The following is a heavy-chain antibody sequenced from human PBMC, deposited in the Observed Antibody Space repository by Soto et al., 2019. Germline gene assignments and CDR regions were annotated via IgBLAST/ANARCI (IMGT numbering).Heavy chain of an antibody. CDR1: GYTFTGYY. Sequence: ASVKISCKASGYTFTGYYMHWVLQAPGQGLEWMGWINPNSGGTNYAQKFQGWVTMTRDTSISTAYMELSRLRSDDTAVYYCARDRSRSPSLSYYYSYWMDDWGQGTTVTVSS. CDR2: INPNSGGT. J-gene: IGHJ6*02. V-gene: IGHV1-2*04. D-gene: IGHD6-6*01. CDR3: ARDRSRSPSLSYYYSYWMDD.